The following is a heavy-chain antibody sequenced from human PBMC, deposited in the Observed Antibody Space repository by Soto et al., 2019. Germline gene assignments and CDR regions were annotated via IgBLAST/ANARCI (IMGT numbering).Heavy chain of an antibody. CDR3: AGGGIPSCDY. CDR1: GFPFTSYA. V-gene: IGHV3-23*01. J-gene: IGHJ4*02. CDR2: ISGSGGST. Sequence: EVQLLESGGGLVQPGGSLRLSCAASGFPFTSYAMSWVRQAPGKGLEWVSAISGSGGSTHYADSVKGRFTVSRDNSKNTLYLQMNSLRAEDTAVYYCAGGGIPSCDYWGQGTLVTVSS. D-gene: IGHD3-16*01.